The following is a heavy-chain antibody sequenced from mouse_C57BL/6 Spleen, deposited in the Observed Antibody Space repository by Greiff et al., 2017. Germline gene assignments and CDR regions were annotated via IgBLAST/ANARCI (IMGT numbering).Heavy chain of an antibody. CDR2: ISDGGSYT. D-gene: IGHD2-4*01. CDR1: GFTFSSYA. CDR3: ARDRGSTMITTESFDY. Sequence: EVKVVESGGGLVKPGGSLKLSCAASGFTFSSYAMSWVRQTPEKRLEWVATISDGGSYTYYPDNVKGRFTISRDNAKNNLYLQMSHLKSEDTAMYYCARDRGSTMITTESFDYWGQGTTLTVSS. V-gene: IGHV5-4*01. J-gene: IGHJ2*01.